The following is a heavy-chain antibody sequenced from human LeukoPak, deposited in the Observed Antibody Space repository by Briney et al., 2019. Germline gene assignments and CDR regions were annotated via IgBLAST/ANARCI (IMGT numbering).Heavy chain of an antibody. Sequence: SETLSLTCAVSGYSISSGYYWGWIRQPPGKGLEWIGSIYHSGNTYYNPSLKSRVAISVDTSKNQFSLKLSSVTAADTAVYYCVRLTPIVGTNYWGQGTLVTVSS. CDR1: GYSISSGYY. J-gene: IGHJ4*02. CDR3: VRLTPIVGTNY. V-gene: IGHV4-38-2*01. D-gene: IGHD1-26*01. CDR2: IYHSGNT.